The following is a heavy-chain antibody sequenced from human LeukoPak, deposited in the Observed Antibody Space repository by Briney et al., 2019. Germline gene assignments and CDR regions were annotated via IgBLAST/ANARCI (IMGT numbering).Heavy chain of an antibody. D-gene: IGHD1-14*01. Sequence: ASVKVSCKTSGYPFTKWEINWVRQAAGQGLEWLGWVHPDNGNTYYAQRFRGRVIMSRGTSTTTAYMELSGLRSNDTAVYFCATGPRNDPWGQGTLVTVSS. CDR1: GYPFTKWE. CDR3: ATGPRNDP. V-gene: IGHV1-8*01. J-gene: IGHJ5*02. CDR2: VHPDNGNT.